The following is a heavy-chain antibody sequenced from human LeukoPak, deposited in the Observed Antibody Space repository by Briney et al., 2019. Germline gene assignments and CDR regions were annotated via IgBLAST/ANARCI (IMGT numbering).Heavy chain of an antibody. J-gene: IGHJ6*02. V-gene: IGHV4-39*01. D-gene: IGHD3-10*01. CDR1: GGSISSSSYS. Sequence: SETLSLTCTVSGGSISSSSYSWGWIRQPPGKGLEWIGSIYYSGSTCYNPSLKSRVTISVDTSKNQFSLKLSSVTAADTAVYYCARLWFGDYYGMDVWGQGTTVTVSS. CDR2: IYYSGST. CDR3: ARLWFGDYYGMDV.